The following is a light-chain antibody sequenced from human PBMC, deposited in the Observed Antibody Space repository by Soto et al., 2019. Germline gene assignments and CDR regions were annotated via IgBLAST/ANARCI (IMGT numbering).Light chain of an antibody. CDR3: APWDGSPTGAV. CDR2: DNN. V-gene: IGLV1-51*01. CDR1: SANIGNDY. J-gene: IGLJ2*01. Sequence: QFVLPQAPWVSAAPGQKVTISWAGRSANIGNDYVSWYQQRTGTAPKLLLYDNNKRPSGIPDRFSGSTSGTSGSLDLTGLQTGDEANYYCAPWDGSPTGAVFGGG.